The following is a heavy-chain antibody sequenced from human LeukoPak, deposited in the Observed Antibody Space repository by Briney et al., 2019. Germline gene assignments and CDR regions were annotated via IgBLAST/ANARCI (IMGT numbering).Heavy chain of an antibody. J-gene: IGHJ4*02. CDR2: IYYSGST. V-gene: IGHV4-59*01. Sequence: SETLSLTCTVSGDSISSYYWSWIRQPPGKGLEWIGYIYYSGSTNHSPSLKSRVTISVDTSKNQFSLKLSSVTAADTAVYYCARGSGYSGYHADWGQGTLVTVSS. D-gene: IGHD5-12*01. CDR3: ARGSGYSGYHAD. CDR1: GDSISSYY.